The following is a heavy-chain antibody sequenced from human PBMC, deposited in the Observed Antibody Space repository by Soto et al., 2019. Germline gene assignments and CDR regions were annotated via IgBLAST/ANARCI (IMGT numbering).Heavy chain of an antibody. CDR3: AKDHCISTGCYVSY. CDR1: GYTFTSYG. J-gene: IGHJ4*02. D-gene: IGHD2-2*01. Sequence: QVQLVQSGAEVKKPGASVKVSCKASGYTFTSYGISWVRQAPGQGLEWMGWISAYNGNTNYAQKHQGRVTMTTDTSTTTAYMELRSLSSDAAVVYYWAKDHCISTGCYVSYWGQGTLVTVSS. V-gene: IGHV1-18*01. CDR2: ISAYNGNT.